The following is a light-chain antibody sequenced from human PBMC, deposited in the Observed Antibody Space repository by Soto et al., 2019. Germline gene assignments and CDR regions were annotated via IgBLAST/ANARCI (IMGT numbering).Light chain of an antibody. CDR3: SSYAGSNNFV. V-gene: IGLV2-8*01. CDR1: SSDVGYYDY. Sequence: QSALTQPPSASGFPGQSVTISCTGTSSDVGYYDYVSWYQQHPGKAPKLVIYEVTKRPSGVPDRVSASKSGNTASLTVSGLRAEDEAHYYCSSYAGSNNFVFGTGKKVNV. J-gene: IGLJ1*01. CDR2: EVT.